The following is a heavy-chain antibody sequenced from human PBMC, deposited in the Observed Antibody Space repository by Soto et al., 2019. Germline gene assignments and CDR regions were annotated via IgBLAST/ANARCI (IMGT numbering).Heavy chain of an antibody. V-gene: IGHV4-59*01. CDR1: GASIGDYY. J-gene: IGHJ4*02. Sequence: QVQLQESGPGLVKPSETLSLTCTFPGASIGDYYWSWIPQPPGKGLEWIGYVYFTVSTTYNYNPSLKSRVAISIEPAKKQFSLNLGCVTAADTTIYYCATGRVFSGSEYWGQGTQVTVSS. CDR3: ATGRVFSGSEY. D-gene: IGHD3-10*01. CDR2: VYFTVSTTY.